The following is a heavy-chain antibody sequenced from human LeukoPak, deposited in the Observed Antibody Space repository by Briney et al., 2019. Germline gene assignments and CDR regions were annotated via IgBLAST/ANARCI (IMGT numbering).Heavy chain of an antibody. CDR1: GFTFSSYS. D-gene: IGHD6-19*01. Sequence: GGSVRLSCAASGFTFSSYSMNWVRQAPGKGLEWVSYISSSSTTIYHAASVKGRFTISRDNAKNSLYLQMNSLRDDDTAVYYCATYAVAGTEYWGQGTLLTVSS. V-gene: IGHV3-48*02. CDR3: ATYAVAGTEY. CDR2: ISSSSTTI. J-gene: IGHJ1*01.